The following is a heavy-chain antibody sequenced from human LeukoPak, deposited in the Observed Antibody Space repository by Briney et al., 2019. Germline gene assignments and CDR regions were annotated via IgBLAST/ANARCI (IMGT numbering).Heavy chain of an antibody. Sequence: GGSLRLSCAASGFTFSNHAMNWVRQTPGKGLEWVSSIGGNGVSTYYADSVKGRFTISRDNSKDTLYLQMNSLSAEDTAVYYCARCTKDTTGWCNWFDPWGQGTLVTVSS. CDR3: ARCTKDTTGWCNWFDP. CDR1: GFTFSNHA. CDR2: IGGNGVST. J-gene: IGHJ5*02. D-gene: IGHD6-19*01. V-gene: IGHV3-23*01.